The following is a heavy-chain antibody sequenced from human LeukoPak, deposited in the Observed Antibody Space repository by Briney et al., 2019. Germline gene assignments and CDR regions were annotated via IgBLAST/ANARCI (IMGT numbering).Heavy chain of an antibody. Sequence: ASVKVSCKAFGYTFTDYYIHWVRQAPGQGLEWMGWINPNSGGTKFARNFQVRVTMTRDTSIRTAYMELSRLRSDDTAVYYCARGHGYGSGSYYNVPKYWGQGTLVTVSS. J-gene: IGHJ4*02. D-gene: IGHD3-10*01. CDR3: ARGHGYGSGSYYNVPKY. CDR2: INPNSGGT. CDR1: GYTFTDYY. V-gene: IGHV1-2*02.